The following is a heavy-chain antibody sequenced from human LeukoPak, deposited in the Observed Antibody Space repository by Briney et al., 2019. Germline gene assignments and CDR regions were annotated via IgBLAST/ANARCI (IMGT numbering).Heavy chain of an antibody. CDR3: AKVKEAVAGTYYYYGMDV. CDR1: GFTFSSYA. CDR2: ISGSGGST. D-gene: IGHD6-19*01. V-gene: IGHV3-23*01. J-gene: IGHJ6*02. Sequence: GGSLRLSCAASGFTFSSYAMSWVRQAPGKGLEWVSAISGSGGSTYYADSVKGRFTISRDNSKNTLYLQMNSLRAEDTAVYYCAKVKEAVAGTYYYYGMDVWGQGTTVTVSS.